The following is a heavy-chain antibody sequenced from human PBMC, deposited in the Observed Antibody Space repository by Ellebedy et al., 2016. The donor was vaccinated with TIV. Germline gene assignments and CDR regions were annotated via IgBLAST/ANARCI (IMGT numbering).Heavy chain of an antibody. Sequence: GESLKISXVISGFTFSISPVSWVRQAPGKGLEWVSLISNNGGTTSYADCVKGRFTISRDNSNNTLYLQMDSLRDEDTAVYYCAKRGKGVDFDYWGQGTLVTVSS. V-gene: IGHV3-23*01. D-gene: IGHD4-23*01. CDR3: AKRGKGVDFDY. CDR2: ISNNGGTT. CDR1: GFTFSISP. J-gene: IGHJ4*02.